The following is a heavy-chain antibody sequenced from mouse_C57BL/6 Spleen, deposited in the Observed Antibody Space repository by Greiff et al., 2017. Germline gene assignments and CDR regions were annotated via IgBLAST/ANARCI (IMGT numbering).Heavy chain of an antibody. CDR1: GFTFSSYA. CDR2: ISDGGSYT. V-gene: IGHV5-4*01. Sequence: EVQVVESGGGLVKPGGSLKLSCAASGFTFSSYAMSWVRQTPEKRLEWVATISDGGSYTYYPDNVKGRFTISRDNAKNNLYLQMSHLKSEDTAMYYCARVDYGNYFDYWGQGTTLTVSS. J-gene: IGHJ2*01. D-gene: IGHD1-1*01. CDR3: ARVDYGNYFDY.